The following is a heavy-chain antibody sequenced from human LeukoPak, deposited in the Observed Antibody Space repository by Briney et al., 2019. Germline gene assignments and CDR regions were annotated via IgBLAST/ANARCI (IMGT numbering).Heavy chain of an antibody. CDR1: GSTFRNYF. V-gene: IGHV3-7*01. CDR3: ATYLRNTAAGYYYLEY. D-gene: IGHD6-13*01. Sequence: PGGSLRLSCPASGSTFRNYFMSCIRQAPGNGLEWVANIKQDGGEIYYVDSVKGRFTISRDNAKNSVSLQMNSLRAEDTAIYYCATYLRNTAAGYYYLEYWGQGTLVTVSS. CDR2: IKQDGGEI. J-gene: IGHJ4*02.